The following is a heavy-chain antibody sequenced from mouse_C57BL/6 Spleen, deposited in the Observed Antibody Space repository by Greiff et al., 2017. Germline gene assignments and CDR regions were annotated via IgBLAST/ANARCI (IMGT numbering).Heavy chain of an antibody. V-gene: IGHV5-17*01. D-gene: IGHD2-4*01. CDR2: ISSGSSTI. CDR1: GFTFSDYG. Sequence: EVKLVESGGGLVKPGGSLKLSCAASGFTFSDYGMHWVRQAPEKGLEWVAYISSGSSTIYYADTVKGRFTISRDNAKNTLFLQMTSLRSEDTAMYYCARGGFDYDAAWFAYWGQGTLVTVSA. CDR3: ARGGFDYDAAWFAY. J-gene: IGHJ3*01.